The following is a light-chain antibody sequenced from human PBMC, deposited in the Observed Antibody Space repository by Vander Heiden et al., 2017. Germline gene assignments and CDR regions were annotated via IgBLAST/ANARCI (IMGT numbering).Light chain of an antibody. CDR1: QSLGSN. V-gene: IGKV3-15*01. CDR2: GAS. CDR3: QQYNDWPIT. J-gene: IGKJ5*01. Sequence: EREETQSRATMSVSGGERANLAYRASQSLGSNLAWYQQKPGQAPRLLFYGASTRATGIPARFSGSGSGTEFTLTISSLQSDDFAFYYCQQYNDWPITFGQGTRLEIK.